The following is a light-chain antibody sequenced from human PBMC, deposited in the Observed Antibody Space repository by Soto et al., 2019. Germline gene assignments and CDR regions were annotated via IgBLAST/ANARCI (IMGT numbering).Light chain of an antibody. V-gene: IGKV3-20*01. CDR2: GAS. Sequence: EIVLTQSPGTLSLSPGERATLSCRASQSVSSSYLAWYQQKPGQPPRLLIYGASSRATGIPDRFSGGGSGTDFTLTISRLEPEDFTVYYCPQYGSSLFTFGPGTKVDVK. CDR1: QSVSSSY. CDR3: PQYGSSLFT. J-gene: IGKJ3*01.